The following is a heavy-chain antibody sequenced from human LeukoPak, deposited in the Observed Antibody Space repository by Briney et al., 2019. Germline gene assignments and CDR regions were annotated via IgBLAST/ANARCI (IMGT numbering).Heavy chain of an antibody. J-gene: IGHJ5*02. CDR2: IYTSGST. Sequence: SETLSLTCTVSGGSISSYYWSWIRQPPGKGLEWIGYIYTSGSTNYNPSLKSRVTISVDTSKNQFSLKLSSVTAADTAVYYCARQTPYYDFWSGSGWFDPWGQGTLVTVSS. D-gene: IGHD3-3*01. CDR1: GGSISSYY. V-gene: IGHV4-4*09. CDR3: ARQTPYYDFWSGSGWFDP.